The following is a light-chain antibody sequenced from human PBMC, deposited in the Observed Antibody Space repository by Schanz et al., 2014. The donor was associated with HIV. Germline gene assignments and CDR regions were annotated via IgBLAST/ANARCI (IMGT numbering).Light chain of an antibody. CDR2: DVS. CDR1: SSDVGGYNY. CDR3: SSYPL. V-gene: IGLV2-11*01. Sequence: QSALTQPRSVSGSPGQSVAISCTGTSSDVGGYNYVSWYQQHPGKAPKLMIYDVSKRPSGVPDRFSGSKSDNTASLTISGLQAEDEADYYSSSYPLFGGGTQLTVL. J-gene: IGLJ2*01.